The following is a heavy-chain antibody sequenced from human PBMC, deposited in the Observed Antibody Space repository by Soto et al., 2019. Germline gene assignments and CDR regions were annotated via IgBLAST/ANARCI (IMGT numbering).Heavy chain of an antibody. CDR1: GASVTSDDYY. CDR2: IYHSGST. D-gene: IGHD3-22*01. CDR3: ARDPIFYYASSGYGGSYFDY. V-gene: IGHV4-30-4*01. J-gene: IGHJ4*02. Sequence: SETLSLTCAVSGASVTSDDYYWSWIRQPPGKGLEWIGYIYHSGSTYYNPSLKSRVSISIDTSQNQFSLKLTSLTAADTAVYYCARDPIFYYASSGYGGSYFDYWGQGSRVTVSS.